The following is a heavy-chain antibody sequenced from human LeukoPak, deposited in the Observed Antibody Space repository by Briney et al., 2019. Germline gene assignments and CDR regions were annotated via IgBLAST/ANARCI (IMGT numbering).Heavy chain of an antibody. CDR1: GGSISSHY. J-gene: IGHJ4*02. CDR2: IYYSGST. V-gene: IGHV4-59*11. D-gene: IGHD3-3*01. Sequence: PSQTLSLTCTVSGGSISSHYWSWIRQPPGKGLEWIGYIYYSGSTNYNRSLKSRVTISVDTSKNQFSLKLSSVTAADTAVYYCARVVDANRRLLEWLLFDYWGQGTLVTVST. CDR3: ARVVDANRRLLEWLLFDY.